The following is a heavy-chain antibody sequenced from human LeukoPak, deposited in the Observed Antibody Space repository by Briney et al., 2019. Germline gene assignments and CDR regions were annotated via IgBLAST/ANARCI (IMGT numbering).Heavy chain of an antibody. CDR2: IYSGGNT. CDR1: GFTVSSNS. D-gene: IGHD2-15*01. V-gene: IGHV3-53*01. CDR3: ARRAGEYSHPYDY. J-gene: IGHJ4*02. Sequence: GGPLRLSCTVSGFTVSSNSWSWVRQAPGKGLEWVSFIYSGGNTHYSDSVKGRFTISRDNSKNTLYLQMNSLRAEDTAIYYCARRAGEYSHPYDYWGQGTLVTVSS.